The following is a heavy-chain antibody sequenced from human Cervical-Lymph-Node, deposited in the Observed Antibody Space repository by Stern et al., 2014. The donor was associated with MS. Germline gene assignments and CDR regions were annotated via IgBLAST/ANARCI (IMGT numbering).Heavy chain of an antibody. CDR2: ISPGLDSV. CDR1: GGIFISST. J-gene: IGHJ4*02. CDR3: ARDGFDSGSALAF. V-gene: IGHV1-69*01. Sequence: VHLVEYGAELKKPGSSVQVSCTTSGGIFISSTITWVRQLPGQGLEWMGDISPGLDSVDYAQEFQGRFTLTADDSTNTVYMELTSLQSGDTAMYYCARDGFDSGSALAFWGQGTLVTVSS. D-gene: IGHD6-19*01.